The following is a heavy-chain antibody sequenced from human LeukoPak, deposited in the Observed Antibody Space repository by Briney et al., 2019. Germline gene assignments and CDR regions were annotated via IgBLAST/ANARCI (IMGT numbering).Heavy chain of an antibody. D-gene: IGHD4-17*01. J-gene: IGHJ4*02. V-gene: IGHV3-23*01. CDR3: AKDSPSAPVTSV. CDR2: ISGSGDNS. CDR1: GFIFSSYT. Sequence: GGSLRLSCTASGFIFSSYTMSWVRQAPGRGLEWVSTISGSGDNSYYADSVKGRFTISRDNSKNTLYLQMNSLRVEDTAVFYCAKDSPSAPVTSVWGQGTLVTVSS.